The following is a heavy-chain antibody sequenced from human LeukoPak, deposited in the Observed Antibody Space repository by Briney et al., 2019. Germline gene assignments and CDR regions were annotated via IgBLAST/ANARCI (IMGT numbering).Heavy chain of an antibody. CDR2: ISGSGGST. V-gene: IGHV3-23*01. J-gene: IGHJ4*02. Sequence: GGSLRLSCAASGFTFSNYAMSWVRQAPGKGLEWVSVISGSGGSTYYADSVKGRFTISRDNAKNSLYLQMNSLRAEDTAVYYCARGHRGGSQDYFDYWGQGTLVTVSS. D-gene: IGHD3-16*01. CDR1: GFTFSNYA. CDR3: ARGHRGGSQDYFDY.